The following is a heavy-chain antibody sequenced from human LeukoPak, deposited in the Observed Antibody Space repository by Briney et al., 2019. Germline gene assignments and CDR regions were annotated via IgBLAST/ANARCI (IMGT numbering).Heavy chain of an antibody. D-gene: IGHD3-3*01. J-gene: IGHJ4*02. V-gene: IGHV4-31*03. CDR2: IYYSGST. Sequence: PSQTLSLTCTVSGGSISSGGYYWSWIRQHPGKGLEWIGYIYYSGSTYYNPSLKSRVTISVDTSKNQFSLKLSSVTAADTAVYYCAVRCWSGVYYFDYWGQGTLVTVSS. CDR3: AVRCWSGVYYFDY. CDR1: GGSISSGGYY.